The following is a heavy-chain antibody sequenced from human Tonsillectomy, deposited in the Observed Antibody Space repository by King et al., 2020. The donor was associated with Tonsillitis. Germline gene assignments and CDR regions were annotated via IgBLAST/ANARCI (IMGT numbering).Heavy chain of an antibody. D-gene: IGHD3-10*01. CDR1: GDSIRDYQ. CDR3: ARWGSMTSLDH. CDR2: ISISGTT. V-gene: IGHV4-4*07. J-gene: IGHJ4*02. Sequence: QLQESGPGLVKPSETLSLRCAVSGDSIRDYQWNWIRQPAGKVLEWIGRISISGTTNHNPSFKGRVTLSLDTSKNQFSLNLRSVTAADTAIYYCARWGSMTSLDHWGQGILVTVSS.